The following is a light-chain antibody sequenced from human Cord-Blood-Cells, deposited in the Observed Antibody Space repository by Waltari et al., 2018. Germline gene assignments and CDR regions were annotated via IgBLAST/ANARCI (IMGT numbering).Light chain of an antibody. V-gene: IGKV3-11*01. CDR2: DAS. Sequence: EIVLTQSPATLSLSPGERATLSSRASQSVSSYLAWYQQNPGQAPRLLIYDASNRATGIPARFSGSGSGTDFTLTISSLEPEDFAVYYCQQRSNWPPLTFGGGTKVEIK. CDR3: QQRSNWPPLT. CDR1: QSVSSY. J-gene: IGKJ4*01.